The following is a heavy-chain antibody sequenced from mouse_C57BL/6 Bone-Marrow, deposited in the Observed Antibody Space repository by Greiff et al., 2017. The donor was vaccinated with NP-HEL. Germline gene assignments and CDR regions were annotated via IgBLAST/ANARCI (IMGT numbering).Heavy chain of an antibody. J-gene: IGHJ2*01. CDR3: ARDDGSSWFDY. V-gene: IGHV3-6*01. Sequence: ESGPGLVKPSQSLSLTCSVTGYSITSGYYWNWIRQFPGNKLEWMGYISYDGSNNYNPSLKNRISITRDTSKNQFFLKLNSVTTEDTATYYCARDDGSSWFDYWGQGTTLTVSS. CDR1: GYSITSGYY. D-gene: IGHD1-1*01. CDR2: ISYDGSN.